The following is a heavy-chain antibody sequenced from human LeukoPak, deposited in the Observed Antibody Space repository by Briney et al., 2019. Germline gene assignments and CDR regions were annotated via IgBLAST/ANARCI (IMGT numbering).Heavy chain of an antibody. CDR1: GYTFTGHY. D-gene: IGHD1-14*01. CDR3: ARATTGGIPDY. V-gene: IGHV1-2*02. CDR2: INPNSGGT. Sequence: ASVKVSCKASGYTFTGHYMHWVRQAPGQGLEWMGWINPNSGGTNSAQKFQGRVTMTSDTSISTAYMELSRLRSDDTAIYYCARATTGGIPDYWGRGTLVTVSS. J-gene: IGHJ4*02.